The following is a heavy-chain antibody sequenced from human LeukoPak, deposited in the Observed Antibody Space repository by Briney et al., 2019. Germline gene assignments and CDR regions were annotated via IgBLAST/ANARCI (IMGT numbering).Heavy chain of an antibody. J-gene: IGHJ4*02. CDR3: ARRVVVGQQLLSFDY. CDR1: GGSISSSSYY. Sequence: SETLSLTCTVSGGSISSSSYYWGWIRQPPGKGLEWIGSIYYSGSTYYNPSLKSRVTISVDTSKNQFSLKLSSVTAADTAVYYCARRVVVGQQLLSFDYWGQGTLVTVSS. CDR2: IYYSGST. V-gene: IGHV4-39*01. D-gene: IGHD6-13*01.